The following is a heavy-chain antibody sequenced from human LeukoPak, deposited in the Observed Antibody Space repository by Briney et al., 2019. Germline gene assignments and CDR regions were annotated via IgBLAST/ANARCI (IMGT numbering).Heavy chain of an antibody. CDR1: GYSFTSYW. Sequence: GESLKISCKGSGYSFTSYWIGWVRQIPGKGLEWMGIIYPGDSDTRYSPSFQGQVTISADKSISTAYLQWSSLKASDTAMYYCARQGSGYYTDNWFDPWGQGTLVTVSS. V-gene: IGHV5-51*01. J-gene: IGHJ5*02. CDR3: ARQGSGYYTDNWFDP. D-gene: IGHD3-22*01. CDR2: IYPGDSDT.